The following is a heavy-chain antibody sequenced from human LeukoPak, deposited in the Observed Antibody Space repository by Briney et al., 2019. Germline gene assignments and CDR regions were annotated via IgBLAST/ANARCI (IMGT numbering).Heavy chain of an antibody. V-gene: IGHV3-21*01. CDR2: IITSSSYI. Sequence: GGSLRLSCAASAFTFSIHSMNCVRPAPGKGLEWVSSIITSSSYIYYAESVKGRFTISRDNAKNSLYLQMNSLRAEDTAVYYCARDQYLTAAISHGPYGMDVWGQGTTVTVSS. CDR1: AFTFSIHS. J-gene: IGHJ6*02. CDR3: ARDQYLTAAISHGPYGMDV. D-gene: IGHD2-2*02.